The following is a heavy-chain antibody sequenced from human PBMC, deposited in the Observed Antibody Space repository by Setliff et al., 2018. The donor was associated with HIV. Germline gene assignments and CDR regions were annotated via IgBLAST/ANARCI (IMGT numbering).Heavy chain of an antibody. J-gene: IGHJ5*02. CDR2: IFASGSS. V-gene: IGHV4-4*09. CDR3: ARRSDWFDP. Sequence: SETLSLTCTVSGGSISSYCWNWIRQPPGKGLEWIGYIFASGSSLYDPSLKSRVTISVDTSKNQFSLKLASVTAADTAVYFCARRSDWFDPWGQGTLVTVSS. CDR1: GGSISSYC.